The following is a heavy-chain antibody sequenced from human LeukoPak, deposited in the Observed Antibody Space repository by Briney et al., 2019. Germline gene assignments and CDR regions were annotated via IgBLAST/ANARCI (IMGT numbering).Heavy chain of an antibody. CDR3: ARAKGTTYYYDSSGYFHFDY. CDR2: ISSSGSTI. J-gene: IGHJ4*02. CDR1: GFTFSSYE. V-gene: IGHV3-48*03. D-gene: IGHD3-22*01. Sequence: GGSLRLSCAASGFTFSSYEMNWVRQAPGKGLEWVSYISSSGSTIYYADSVKGRFTISRDNAKNSLYLQMNSLRAEDTAVYYCARAKGTTYYYDSSGYFHFDYWGQGTLVTVSS.